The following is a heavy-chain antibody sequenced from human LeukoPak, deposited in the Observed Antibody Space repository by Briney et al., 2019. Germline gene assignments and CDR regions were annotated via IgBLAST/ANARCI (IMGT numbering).Heavy chain of an antibody. CDR2: IIPIFGIA. J-gene: IGHJ4*02. D-gene: IGHD3-22*01. CDR3: AYYDSSGYGFDY. CDR1: GGTFSSYA. V-gene: IGHV1-69*04. Sequence: GASVKVSCKASGGTFSSYAISWVRQAPGQGLEWMGRIIPIFGIANYAQKFQGRVTITADKSTSTAYMELSSLRSEDTAVYSCAYYDSSGYGFDYWGQGTLVTVSS.